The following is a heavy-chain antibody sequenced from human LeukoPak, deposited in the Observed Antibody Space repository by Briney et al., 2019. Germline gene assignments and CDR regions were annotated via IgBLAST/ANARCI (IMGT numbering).Heavy chain of an antibody. Sequence: GGSLRLSCAASGFTFSSYSMNWVRQAPGKGLEWVSSISSSSSYIYYADSVKGRFTISRDNANNSLYLQMNSLRAEETAVYYCARDPARFPPQSGSPYPWDYYYYMDVWGKGTTVTVSS. J-gene: IGHJ6*03. CDR3: ARDPARFPPQSGSPYPWDYYYYMDV. CDR2: ISSSSSYI. D-gene: IGHD1-26*01. CDR1: GFTFSSYS. V-gene: IGHV3-21*01.